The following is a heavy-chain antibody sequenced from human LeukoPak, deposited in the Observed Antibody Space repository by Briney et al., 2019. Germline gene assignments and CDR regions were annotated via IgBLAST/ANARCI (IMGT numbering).Heavy chain of an antibody. CDR2: IYPNGDA. V-gene: IGHV3-66*01. CDR1: GFIVSSNY. CDR3: ASAYYGDYGGY. Sequence: PGGSLRLSCAASGFIVSSNYMKWVRQAPGKGLEWVSVIYPNGDAYYADPLKGRFTISRDISKNTVYLQMNSLSAEDTAVYYCASAYYGDYGGYWGQGTLVTVSS. D-gene: IGHD4-17*01. J-gene: IGHJ4*02.